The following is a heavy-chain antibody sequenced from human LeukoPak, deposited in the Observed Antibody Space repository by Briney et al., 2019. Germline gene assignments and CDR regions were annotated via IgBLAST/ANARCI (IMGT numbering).Heavy chain of an antibody. J-gene: IGHJ4*02. D-gene: IGHD6-19*01. CDR1: GYTFTSYG. CDR3: ASQGYSSGWYDY. Sequence: ASVKVSCKASGYTFTSYGISWVRQAPGQGLEWMGWISAYNGNTNYAQKLQGRVTMTTDTSTSTAYVELRSLRSDDTAVYYCASQGYSSGWYDYWGQGTLVTVSS. CDR2: ISAYNGNT. V-gene: IGHV1-18*01.